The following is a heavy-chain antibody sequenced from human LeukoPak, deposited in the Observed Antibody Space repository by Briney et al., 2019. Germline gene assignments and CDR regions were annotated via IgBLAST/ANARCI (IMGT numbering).Heavy chain of an antibody. Sequence: ASVKVSCKASGYTFTDYYMHWVRQAPGQGLEWMGWINPNSGGTNYAQKFQGRVTMTRDTSISTAYMELSRLRSDDTAVYYCARGAGIHLLIHFYFYMDVWGKGSTVTVSS. D-gene: IGHD2-8*01. CDR2: INPNSGGT. J-gene: IGHJ6*03. V-gene: IGHV1-2*02. CDR3: ARGAGIHLLIHFYFYMDV. CDR1: GYTFTDYY.